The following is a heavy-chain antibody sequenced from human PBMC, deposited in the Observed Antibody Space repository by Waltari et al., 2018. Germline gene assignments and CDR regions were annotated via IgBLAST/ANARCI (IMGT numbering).Heavy chain of an antibody. CDR1: GGSISSGSSY. V-gene: IGHV4-61*02. Sequence: QVQLQESGPGLVKPSQTLSLTCTVPGGSISSGSSYLSWIRQPDGKGLEWIGRIYTSGSTNYNPSLKSRVTISVDTSKNQFSLKLSSVTAADTAVYYCARDQKVWFGELFMDVWGKGTTVTVSS. J-gene: IGHJ6*04. D-gene: IGHD3-10*01. CDR3: ARDQKVWFGELFMDV. CDR2: IYTSGST.